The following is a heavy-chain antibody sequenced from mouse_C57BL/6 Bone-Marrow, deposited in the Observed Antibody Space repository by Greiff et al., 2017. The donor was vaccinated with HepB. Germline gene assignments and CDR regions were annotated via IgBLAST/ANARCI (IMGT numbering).Heavy chain of an antibody. CDR1: GYTFTDYN. Sequence: EVQLQQSGPELVKPGASVKIPCKASGYTFTDYNMDWVKQSHGKSLEWIGDINPNNGGTIYNQKFKGKATLTVDKSSSTAYMELRSLTSEDTAVYYCARHKDGYYAMDYWGQGTSVTVSS. D-gene: IGHD2-3*01. J-gene: IGHJ4*01. V-gene: IGHV1-18*01. CDR3: ARHKDGYYAMDY. CDR2: INPNNGGT.